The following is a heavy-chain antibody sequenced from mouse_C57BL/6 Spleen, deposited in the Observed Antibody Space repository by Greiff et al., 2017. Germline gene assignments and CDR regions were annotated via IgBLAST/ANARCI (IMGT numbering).Heavy chain of an antibody. CDR2: INPNNGGT. Sequence: EVKLMESGPELVKPGASVKIPCTASGYTFTDYNMDWVKQSHGKSLEWIGDINPNNGGTIYNQKFKGKATLTVDKSSSTAYMELRSLTSEDTAVYYCARWNYGSSFLFDYWGQGTTLTVSS. V-gene: IGHV1-18*01. J-gene: IGHJ2*01. CDR3: ARWNYGSSFLFDY. D-gene: IGHD1-1*01. CDR1: GYTFTDYN.